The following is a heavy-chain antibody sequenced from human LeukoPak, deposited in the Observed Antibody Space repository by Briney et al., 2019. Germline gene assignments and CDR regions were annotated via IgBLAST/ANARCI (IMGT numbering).Heavy chain of an antibody. D-gene: IGHD3-10*01. J-gene: IGHJ4*02. V-gene: IGHV3-23*01. CDR3: AKAPFGSGIYNFDY. Sequence: PGGSQRLSCAASGFIFSNHAMSWVRHAPGRGLEWVSDISGRGGTNYADSVKGRFTISRDNSKNTLYLQMNSLRAEDTAVYFCAKAPFGSGIYNFDYWGQGTLVTVSS. CDR2: ISGRGGT. CDR1: GFIFSNHA.